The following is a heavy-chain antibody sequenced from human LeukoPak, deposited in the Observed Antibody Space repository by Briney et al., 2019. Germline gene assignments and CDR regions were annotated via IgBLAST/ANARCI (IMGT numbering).Heavy chain of an antibody. V-gene: IGHV4-39*01. J-gene: IGHJ4*02. CDR2: IYYSGST. Sequence: SETLSLTCTVSGGSISSSSYYWGWIRQPPGKGLEWIGSIYYSGSTYYNPSLKSRVTISVDTSKNQFSLKLGSVTAADTAVYYCARHVIGESAQYYFDYWGQGTLVTVSS. CDR1: GGSISSSSYY. CDR3: ARHVIGESAQYYFDY. D-gene: IGHD3-10*01.